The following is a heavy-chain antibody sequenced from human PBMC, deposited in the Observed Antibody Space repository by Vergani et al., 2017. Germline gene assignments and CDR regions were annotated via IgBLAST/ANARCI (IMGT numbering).Heavy chain of an antibody. J-gene: IGHJ4*02. CDR1: GFTFSSYA. CDR2: ISGSGGST. D-gene: IGHD3-10*01. CDR3: ATALVLVPYYFDY. Sequence: EVQLLESGGGLVQPGGSLRLSCAASGFTFSSYAMSWVRQAPGKGLEWVSAISGSGGSTYYADSVKGRFTISRDNSKNTLYLQMNSLRAEDTAVYYCATALVLVPYYFDYWGQGTLVTVSS. V-gene: IGHV3-23*01.